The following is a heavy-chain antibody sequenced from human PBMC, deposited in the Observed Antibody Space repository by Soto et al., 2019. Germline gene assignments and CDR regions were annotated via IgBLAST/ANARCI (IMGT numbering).Heavy chain of an antibody. J-gene: IGHJ6*02. CDR1: GAYVSSATYY. V-gene: IGHV4-61*01. CDR2: VYYSGST. Sequence: SETLSLTCTVSGAYVSSATYYWNWIRQPPGKPLEWRGYVYYSGSTNYNPSLKSRVTISLDTSKDQFSLKLSSVTAADTDVYYCARTRDNNINYYYALGVWSRGTTVTVAS. D-gene: IGHD1-20*01. CDR3: ARTRDNNINYYYALGV.